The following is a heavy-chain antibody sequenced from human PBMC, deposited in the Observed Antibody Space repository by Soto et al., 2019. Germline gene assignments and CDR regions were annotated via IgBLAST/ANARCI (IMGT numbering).Heavy chain of an antibody. CDR3: ARTNVLPIFEWLPLAGWYFDL. D-gene: IGHD3-3*01. V-gene: IGHV3-7*03. J-gene: IGHJ2*01. Sequence: EVQLVESGGGLVQPGGSLRLSCAASGFTFSSNWMSWVRQAPGKGLEWVANIKQDGSEKYYVDSVKGRFTISRDNAKNSLYLQMNSLRAEDTAVYYCARTNVLPIFEWLPLAGWYFDLWGRGTLVTVSS. CDR2: IKQDGSEK. CDR1: GFTFSSNW.